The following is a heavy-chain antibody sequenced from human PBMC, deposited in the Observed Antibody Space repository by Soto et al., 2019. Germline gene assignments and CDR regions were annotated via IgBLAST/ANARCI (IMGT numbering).Heavy chain of an antibody. CDR3: AKDHHPRPQLSP. CDR1: GFTFSSYA. J-gene: IGHJ5*02. V-gene: IGHV3-23*01. Sequence: GGSLRLSCAASGFTFSSYAMIWVRQAPVKGLEFVSAISGIFGSTYYADSVKGRFTISRYNSKNTLYLQMNSLRAEDTAVYYCAKDHHPRPQLSPWGQGTLVTVSS. CDR2: ISGIFGST. D-gene: IGHD6-6*01.